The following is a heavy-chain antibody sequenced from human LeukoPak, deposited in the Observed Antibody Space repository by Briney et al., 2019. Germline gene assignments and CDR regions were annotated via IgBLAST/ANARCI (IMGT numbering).Heavy chain of an antibody. Sequence: ASVEVSCKASGYTFTGYYMHWVRQAPGQGLEWMGWINPNSGGTNYAQKFQGRVTMTRDTSISTAYMELSRLRSDDTAVYYCARSRGYSGWEDYWGQGTLVTVSS. CDR1: GYTFTGYY. J-gene: IGHJ4*02. CDR2: INPNSGGT. D-gene: IGHD5-12*01. CDR3: ARSRGYSGWEDY. V-gene: IGHV1-2*02.